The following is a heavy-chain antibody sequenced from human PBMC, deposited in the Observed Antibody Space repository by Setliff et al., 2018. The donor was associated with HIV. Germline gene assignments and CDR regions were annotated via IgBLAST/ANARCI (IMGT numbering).Heavy chain of an antibody. J-gene: IGHJ4*02. CDR1: GFTFSIYA. V-gene: IGHV3-48*01. D-gene: IGHD1-20*01. CDR3: AKDKGGYNWNYFDY. CDR2: ISGGSTLI. Sequence: GGSLRLSCAASGFTFSIYAMTWVRRVPGKGLEWLSYISGGSTLIQYADSVKGRFTVSRDNVENTLYLQVDGLRAEDTAVYYCAKDKGGYNWNYFDYWGPGTQVTVSS.